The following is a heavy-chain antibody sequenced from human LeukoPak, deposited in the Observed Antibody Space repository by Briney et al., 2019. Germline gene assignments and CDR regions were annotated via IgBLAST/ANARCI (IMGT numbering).Heavy chain of an antibody. CDR2: ISAYNGNT. V-gene: IGHV1-18*01. CDR3: ARDADIVVVPAAMGYYYYGMDV. D-gene: IGHD2-2*01. CDR1: GYTFTSYG. Sequence: GASVKVSCKASGYTFTSYGISWARQAPGQGLEWMGWISAYNGNTNYAQKLQGRVTMTIDTSTSTAYMELRSLRSDDTAVYYCARDADIVVVPAAMGYYYYGMDVWGQGTTVTVSS. J-gene: IGHJ6*02.